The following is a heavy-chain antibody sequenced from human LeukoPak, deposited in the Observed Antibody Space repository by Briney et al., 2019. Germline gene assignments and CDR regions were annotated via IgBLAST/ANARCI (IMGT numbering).Heavy chain of an antibody. CDR3: GSHGDYVRAFDI. J-gene: IGHJ3*02. D-gene: IGHD4-17*01. Sequence: GGSLRLSCAASGFTFSSYWMSWVRQAPGKGLEWVANIKQDGSEKYYVDSVKGRFTISRDNAKNSLYLQMNSLRAEDTAVYYCGSHGDYVRAFDIWGQGTMVTVSS. V-gene: IGHV3-7*01. CDR2: IKQDGSEK. CDR1: GFTFSSYW.